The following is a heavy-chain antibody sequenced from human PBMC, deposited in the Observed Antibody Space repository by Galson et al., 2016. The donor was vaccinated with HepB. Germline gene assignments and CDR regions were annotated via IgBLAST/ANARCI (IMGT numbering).Heavy chain of an antibody. Sequence: SLRLSCAASGFTFSSYWMHWVRQAPGEGLVWVSRIDTEGTGTSYADSVKGRFTISRDNAKNTLSLQMDSLRAEDTAVYYCARGGESYVWGQGTSVTVSS. CDR3: ARGGESYV. CDR2: IDTEGTGT. J-gene: IGHJ6*02. V-gene: IGHV3-74*01. D-gene: IGHD3-10*01. CDR1: GFTFSSYW.